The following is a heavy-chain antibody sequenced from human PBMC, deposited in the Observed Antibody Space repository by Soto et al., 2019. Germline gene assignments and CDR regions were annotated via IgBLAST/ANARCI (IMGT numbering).Heavy chain of an antibody. J-gene: IGHJ2*01. D-gene: IGHD4-4*01. CDR3: ARPLWRDDYNWGYFDL. V-gene: IGHV3-30-3*01. Sequence: QVQLVESGGGVVQPGRSLRLSCAASGFTFSSYAMHWVRQAPGKGLEWVAVISYDGSNKYYADSVKGRFTNSRDNSKHTLYLQMNSLRTEDTAVYYCARPLWRDDYNWGYFDLWGRGTLVTVSS. CDR2: ISYDGSNK. CDR1: GFTFSSYA.